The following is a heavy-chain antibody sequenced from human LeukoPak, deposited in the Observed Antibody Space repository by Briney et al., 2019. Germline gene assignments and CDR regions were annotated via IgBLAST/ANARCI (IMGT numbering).Heavy chain of an antibody. V-gene: IGHV3-23*01. CDR2: ISGSGSNT. Sequence: GGSLRLSCAASGFSFGSYAMNWVRQAPGKGLDWVSGISGSGSNTFYADSVKGRFTVSRDNSKNTLYLQMDSLRADDTAVYYCAKDRAGGYCSNTHCHYYFDLWGQGILVTVSS. J-gene: IGHJ4*02. CDR3: AKDRAGGYCSNTHCHYYFDL. CDR1: GFSFGSYA. D-gene: IGHD2-2*01.